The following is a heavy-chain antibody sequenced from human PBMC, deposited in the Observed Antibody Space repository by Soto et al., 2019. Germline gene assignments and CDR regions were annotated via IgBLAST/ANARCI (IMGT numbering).Heavy chain of an antibody. CDR1: GGSISESSYY. J-gene: IGHJ6*02. D-gene: IGHD3-22*01. Sequence: SSETLSLTCTVSGGSISESSYYWGWIRQPPGKGLEWIGSMDYSGSTYYNPSLKSRVTISVDTSKNQFSLKLSSVTAADTAVYYCARDPGWYAWAYDSSGPYGMDVWGQGTTVTVSS. V-gene: IGHV4-39*02. CDR2: MDYSGST. CDR3: ARDPGWYAWAYDSSGPYGMDV.